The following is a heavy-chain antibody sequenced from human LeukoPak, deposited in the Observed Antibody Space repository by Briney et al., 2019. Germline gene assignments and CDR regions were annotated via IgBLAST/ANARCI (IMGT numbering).Heavy chain of an antibody. D-gene: IGHD6-6*01. CDR2: IYPGDSST. CDR3: PRPNSRSLAFDY. J-gene: IGHJ4*02. Sequence: GESLQISCQDSGTTFSNSLMVWVRHVPGKGLGGMGIIYPGDSSTKYRPSVQGQVTISADKSISTAYLQWSSLKASDTAIYYCPRPNSRSLAFDYWGQGTPVTVSS. CDR1: GTTFSNSL. V-gene: IGHV5-51*01.